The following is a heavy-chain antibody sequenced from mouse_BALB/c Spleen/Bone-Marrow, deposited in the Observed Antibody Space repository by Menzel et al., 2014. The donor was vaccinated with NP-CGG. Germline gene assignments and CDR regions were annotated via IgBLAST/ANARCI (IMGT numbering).Heavy chain of an antibody. CDR1: GYTFTDYT. CDR2: VNPNIGGT. CDR3: ARGRWYY. D-gene: IGHD2-3*01. Sequence: VQLQQSGPELVMPGASVKISCKTSGYTFTDYTLHWVKQSHGESLEWIGGVNPNIGGTSYNQKFKDKASLTVNKSSTTAYMELRSLTSEDSAVYYCARGRWYYWGQGTTLTVSS. V-gene: IGHV1-22*01. J-gene: IGHJ2*01.